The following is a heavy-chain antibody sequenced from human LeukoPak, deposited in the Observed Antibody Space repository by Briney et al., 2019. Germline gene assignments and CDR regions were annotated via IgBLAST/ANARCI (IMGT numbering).Heavy chain of an antibody. CDR2: IRYDGSNK. D-gene: IGHD2-2*01. Sequence: PGGSLRLSCAASGFTFSSYGMRWVRQAPGKGLEWVAFIRYDGSNKYYADSVKGRFTISRDNSKNTLYLQMNSLRAEDTAVYYCSLSVVVVPAAMLDYWGQGTLVTVSS. J-gene: IGHJ4*02. CDR3: SLSVVVVPAAMLDY. V-gene: IGHV3-30*02. CDR1: GFTFSSYG.